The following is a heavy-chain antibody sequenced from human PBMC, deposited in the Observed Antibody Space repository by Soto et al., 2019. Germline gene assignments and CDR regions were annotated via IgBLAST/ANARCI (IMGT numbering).Heavy chain of an antibody. CDR1: GFTFSDHS. Sequence: EVQLVESGGGLVQPGGSLRLSCAASGFTFSDHSMDWVRQSPGKGLEWVGRIRNRANSHTTVYAASVKGRFTISRDDSKNSVFLEMNSLKTEDTAVYCATLERIVGGTWDYWGQGTLVTVSS. CDR3: TLERIVGGTWDY. CDR2: IRNRANSHTT. J-gene: IGHJ4*02. V-gene: IGHV3-72*01. D-gene: IGHD1-26*01.